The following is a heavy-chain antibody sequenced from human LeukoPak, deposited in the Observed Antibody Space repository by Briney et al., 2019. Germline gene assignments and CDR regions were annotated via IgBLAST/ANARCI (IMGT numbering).Heavy chain of an antibody. J-gene: IGHJ6*02. V-gene: IGHV1-69*04. CDR1: GGTFSSYA. Sequence: GGSVKVSCKASGGTFSSYAISWVRQAPGQGLEWVGRIIPILGIANYAQKFQGRVTITADKSTSTAYMELSSLRSEDTAVYYCARGRHGTMVRGETPYYYYGMDVWGQGTTVTVSS. D-gene: IGHD3-10*01. CDR2: IIPILGIA. CDR3: ARGRHGTMVRGETPYYYYGMDV.